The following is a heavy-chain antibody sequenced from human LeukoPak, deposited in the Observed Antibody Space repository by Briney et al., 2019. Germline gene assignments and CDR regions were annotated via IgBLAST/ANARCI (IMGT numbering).Heavy chain of an antibody. CDR2: ISGSGGNT. Sequence: GGSLRFSCAASGFTFSTYWMNWVRQAPGKGLEWVSAISGSGGNTYYADSVKGRFTISRDNSKNTLYLQMNSLRAEDTAVYYCAKWGHYYDSSGYSLPGGFDYWGQGTLVTVSS. CDR1: GFTFSTYW. CDR3: AKWGHYYDSSGYSLPGGFDY. V-gene: IGHV3-23*01. J-gene: IGHJ4*02. D-gene: IGHD3-22*01.